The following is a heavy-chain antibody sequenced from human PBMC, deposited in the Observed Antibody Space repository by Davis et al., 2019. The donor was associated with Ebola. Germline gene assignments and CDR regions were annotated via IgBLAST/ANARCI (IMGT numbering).Heavy chain of an antibody. J-gene: IGHJ6*02. Sequence: ASVKVSCKASGYTFTSYYMHWVRQAPGQGLEWMGIINPSGDSTSYAQKFQGRVTMTRDTSTSTVYMELSSLRSEDTAVYYCARGGTDDFWSGYYYYYYGMDVWGQGTTVTVSS. V-gene: IGHV1-46*01. CDR1: GYTFTSYY. D-gene: IGHD3-3*01. CDR2: INPSGDST. CDR3: ARGGTDDFWSGYYYYYYGMDV.